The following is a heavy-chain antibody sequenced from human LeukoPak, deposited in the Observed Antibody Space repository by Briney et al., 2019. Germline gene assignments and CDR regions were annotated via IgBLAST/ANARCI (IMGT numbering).Heavy chain of an antibody. CDR1: GGTFSSYA. D-gene: IGHD2-2*02. CDR2: IIPIFGTA. V-gene: IGHV1-69*13. CDR3: ARVVVPAAIVGWFDP. J-gene: IGHJ5*02. Sequence: ASVKVSCKASGGTFSSYAISWVRQAPGQGLEWMGGIIPIFGTANYAQKFQGRVTITADESTSTAYMELSSLRSEDTAVYYCARVVVPAAIVGWFDPWGQGTLVTLSA.